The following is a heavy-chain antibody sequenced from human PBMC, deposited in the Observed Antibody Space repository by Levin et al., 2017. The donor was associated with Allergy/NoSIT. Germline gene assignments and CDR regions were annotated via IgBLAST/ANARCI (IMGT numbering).Heavy chain of an antibody. D-gene: IGHD2-15*01. Sequence: KTSETLSLTCIVSGGSISSYHWSWIRQPPGKGLEWIGYIYYSGSTNYNPSLKSRVTISVDTSKNQFSLTLNSVTAADTAVYYCARDRVVASSGTYYYYGMAVWGQGTTVTVSS. CDR2: IYYSGST. J-gene: IGHJ6*02. V-gene: IGHV4-59*01. CDR3: ARDRVVASSGTYYYYGMAV. CDR1: GGSISSYH.